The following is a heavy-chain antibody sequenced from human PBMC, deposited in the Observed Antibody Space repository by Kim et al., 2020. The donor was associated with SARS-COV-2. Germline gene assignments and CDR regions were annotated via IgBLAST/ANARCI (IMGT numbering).Heavy chain of an antibody. D-gene: IGHD3-22*01. J-gene: IGHJ4*02. CDR1: GFTFSSYG. CDR3: ARDHRAHYYDSWLGY. V-gene: IGHV3-33*01. Sequence: GGSLRLSCAASGFTFSSYGMHWVRQAPGKGLEWVAVIWYDGSNKYYADSVKGRFTISRDNSKNTLYLQMNSLRAEDTAVYYCARDHRAHYYDSWLGYWGQGTLVTVSS. CDR2: IWYDGSNK.